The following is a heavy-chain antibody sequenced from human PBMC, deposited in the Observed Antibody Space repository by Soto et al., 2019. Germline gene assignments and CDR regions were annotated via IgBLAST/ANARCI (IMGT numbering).Heavy chain of an antibody. J-gene: IGHJ2*01. V-gene: IGHV1-18*01. CDR2: ISAYNGNT. Sequence: QVQLVQSGAEVKKPGASVKVSCKASGYTFTSYGISWVRQAPGQGLEWMGWISAYNGNTNYAQKLQGRVTMTTDTSTSTASMELRSLRSDDTAVYYWARVEFGDLTSGWYFDLWGRGTLVTVSS. D-gene: IGHD4-17*01. CDR1: GYTFTSYG. CDR3: ARVEFGDLTSGWYFDL.